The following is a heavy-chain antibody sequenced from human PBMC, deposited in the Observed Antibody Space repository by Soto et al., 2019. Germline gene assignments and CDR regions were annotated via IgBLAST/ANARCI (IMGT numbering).Heavy chain of an antibody. J-gene: IGHJ6*02. CDR2: MSGTGART. Sequence: PGGFLRLSWAASGFYFSSHAIRWVREAPGRGVESVSSMSGTGARTPYGDSVKGMFTISRDSSNRPLTVAMKTLRGEEPPVYFCTTSRRSLLMLYGFGGMDVWGQGTTVTVSS. CDR1: GFYFSSHA. V-gene: IGHV3-23*01. D-gene: IGHD2-8*01. CDR3: TTSRRSLLMLYGFGGMDV.